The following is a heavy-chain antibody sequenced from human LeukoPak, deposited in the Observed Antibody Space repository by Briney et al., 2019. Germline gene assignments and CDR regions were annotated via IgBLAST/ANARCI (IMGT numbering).Heavy chain of an antibody. D-gene: IGHD5-18*01. Sequence: GGSLRLSCAASGFTFSSYAMHWVRQAPGKGLEYVSAISSNGGSTYYANSVKGRFTISRDNSKNTLYLQMGSLRAEDMAVYYCARRYSYGRHFDYWGQGTLVTVSS. CDR1: GFTFSSYA. CDR2: ISSNGGST. CDR3: ARRYSYGRHFDY. J-gene: IGHJ4*02. V-gene: IGHV3-64*01.